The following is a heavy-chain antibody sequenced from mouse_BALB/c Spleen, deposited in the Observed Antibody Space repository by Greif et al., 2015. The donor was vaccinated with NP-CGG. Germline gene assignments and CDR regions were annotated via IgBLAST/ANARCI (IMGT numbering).Heavy chain of an antibody. Sequence: EVMLVESGGGLVQPGGSLRLSCATSGFTFTDYYMSWVRQPTGKALEWLGFIRNKANGYTTEYSASVKGRFTISRDKSQSILYLQRNTLRAEDSSTYYLARDTGTFAYWGQGTLVTVSA. J-gene: IGHJ3*01. CDR3: ARDTGTFAY. V-gene: IGHV7-3*02. CDR1: GFTFTDYY. D-gene: IGHD4-1*01. CDR2: IRNKANGYTT.